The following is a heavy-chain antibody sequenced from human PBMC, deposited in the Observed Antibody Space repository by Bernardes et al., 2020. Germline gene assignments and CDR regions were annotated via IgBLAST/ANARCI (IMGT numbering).Heavy chain of an antibody. V-gene: IGHV3-33*01. CDR3: ARPGVPAAITGPYFDY. D-gene: IGHD2-2*01. Sequence: GGSLRLSCAASGFTFSSYGMHWVRQAPGKGLEWVAVIWYDGSNKYYADSVKGRFTISRDNSKNTLYLQMNSLRAEDTAVYYCARPGVPAAITGPYFDYWGQGTLVTVSS. CDR1: GFTFSSYG. CDR2: IWYDGSNK. J-gene: IGHJ4*02.